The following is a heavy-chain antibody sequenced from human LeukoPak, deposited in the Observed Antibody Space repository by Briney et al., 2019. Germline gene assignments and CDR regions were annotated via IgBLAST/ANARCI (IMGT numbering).Heavy chain of an antibody. D-gene: IGHD2-2*01. CDR2: IWYDGSNK. CDR1: GFTFSSYG. V-gene: IGHV3-33*01. CDR3: ARDQAVGGYYYYMDV. Sequence: GRSLRLSCAASGFTFSSYGMHWVRQAPGKGLEWVAVIWYDGSNKYYADSVKGRFTISRDNSKNTLYLQMNSLRAEDTAVYYCARDQAVGGYYYYMDVWGKGTTVTVSS. J-gene: IGHJ6*03.